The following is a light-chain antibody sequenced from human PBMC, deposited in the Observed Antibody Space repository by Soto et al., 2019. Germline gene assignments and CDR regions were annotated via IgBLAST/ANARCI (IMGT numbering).Light chain of an antibody. CDR1: QSVSSRY. CDR3: QQRSDWPPLT. CDR2: GAS. Sequence: EIVLTQSPGTLSLSPGERATLSCRASQSVSSRYLAWYQQKPGQGPRLLISGASTRATGIPDRFSGSGSGTDFTLTISSLEPEDSAVYLCQQRSDWPPLTFGGGTKVEIK. J-gene: IGKJ4*01. V-gene: IGKV3D-20*02.